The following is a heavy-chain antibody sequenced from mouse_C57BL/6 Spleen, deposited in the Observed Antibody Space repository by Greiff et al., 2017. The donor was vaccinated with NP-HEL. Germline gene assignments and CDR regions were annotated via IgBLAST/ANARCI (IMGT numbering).Heavy chain of an antibody. CDR2: INPNNGGT. CDR1: GYTFTDYY. Sequence: EVQLQQSGPELVKPGASVKISCKASGYTFTDYYMNWVKQSHGKSLEWIGDINPNNGGTSYNQKFKGKATLTVDKSSSTAYMELRSLTSEDSAVYYCARRVTTDWYFDVWGTGTTVTVSS. CDR3: ARRVTTDWYFDV. V-gene: IGHV1-26*01. D-gene: IGHD2-2*01. J-gene: IGHJ1*03.